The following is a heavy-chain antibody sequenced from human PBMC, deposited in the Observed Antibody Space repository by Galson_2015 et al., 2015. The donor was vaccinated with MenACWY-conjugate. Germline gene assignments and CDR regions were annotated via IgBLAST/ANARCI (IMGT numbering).Heavy chain of an antibody. Sequence: SLRLSCAASGFTFSNYWMHWVRQAPGKGLERVSRVNSDGTGTTYADSVKGRFTISRDNAKNTLYLQMNSLRAEDTAIYYCTKAAARYSTSSAFNWFDPWGQGALVTVSS. CDR3: TKAAARYSTSSAFNWFDP. J-gene: IGHJ5*02. D-gene: IGHD6-6*01. CDR2: VNSDGTGT. V-gene: IGHV3-74*01. CDR1: GFTFSNYW.